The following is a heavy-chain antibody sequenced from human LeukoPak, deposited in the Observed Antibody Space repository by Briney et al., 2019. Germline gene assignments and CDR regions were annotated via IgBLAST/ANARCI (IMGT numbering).Heavy chain of an antibody. CDR1: GFTFSSYA. D-gene: IGHD6-19*01. J-gene: IGHJ6*02. V-gene: IGHV3-30-3*01. CDR2: ISYDGSNK. Sequence: GGSLRLSCAASGFTFSSYAMHWVRQAPGKGLEWVAVISYDGSNKYYADSVNGRFTISRDNSKNTLYLQMNSLRAEDTAVYYCARDQRLGHPPLYYYSMDVWGQGTTVTVSS. CDR3: ARDQRLGHPPLYYYSMDV.